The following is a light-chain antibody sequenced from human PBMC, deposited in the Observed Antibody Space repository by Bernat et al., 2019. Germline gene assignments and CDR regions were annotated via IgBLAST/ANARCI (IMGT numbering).Light chain of an antibody. CDR2: DVR. CDR1: SSDVGGYDY. J-gene: IGLJ3*02. CDR3: SSYTSSSTLV. V-gene: IGLV2-14*03. Sequence: QSALTQPASVSGSPGQSITISRTGTSSDVGGYDYVSWYQLHPGRAPKLMIYDVRDRPSVISNRFSGSKSGDTASLTISGLLAEDEADYYCSSYTSSSTLVFGGGTRLTVL.